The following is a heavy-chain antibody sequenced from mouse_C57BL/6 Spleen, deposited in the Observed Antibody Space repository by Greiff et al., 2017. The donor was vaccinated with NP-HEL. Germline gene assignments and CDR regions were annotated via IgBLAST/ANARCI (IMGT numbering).Heavy chain of an antibody. Sequence: QVQLQQPGAELVMPGASVKLSCKASGYTFTSYWMHWVKQRPGQGLEWIGEIDPSDSYTNYNQQFKGKSTLTVDKSSSTAYMQLSSLTSEDSAVYYCARGRLRLHYYAMDYWGQGTSGTVSS. D-gene: IGHD2-4*01. V-gene: IGHV1-69*01. CDR3: ARGRLRLHYYAMDY. CDR1: GYTFTSYW. J-gene: IGHJ4*01. CDR2: IDPSDSYT.